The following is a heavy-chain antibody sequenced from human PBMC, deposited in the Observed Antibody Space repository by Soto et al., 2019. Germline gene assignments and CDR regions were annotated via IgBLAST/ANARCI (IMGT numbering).Heavy chain of an antibody. D-gene: IGHD3-10*01. J-gene: IGHJ5*02. CDR3: ARDAAYGSGRGGSGDNWFDP. V-gene: IGHV3-21*01. CDR2: ISSSSSYI. CDR1: GFTFSSYS. Sequence: GGSLRLSCAASGFTFSSYSMNWVRQAPGKGLEWVSSISSSSSYIYYADSVKGRFTISRDNAKNSLYLQMNSLRAEDTAVYYCARDAAYGSGRGGSGDNWFDPWGQGTLVTVSS.